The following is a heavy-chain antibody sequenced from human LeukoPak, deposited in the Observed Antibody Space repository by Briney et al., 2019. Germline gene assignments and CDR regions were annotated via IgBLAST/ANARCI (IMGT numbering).Heavy chain of an antibody. V-gene: IGHV1-18*04. CDR2: ISAYNGNT. CDR1: GYTFTDHY. J-gene: IGHJ6*03. D-gene: IGHD4-11*01. Sequence: GASVKVSCKASGYTFTDHYMHWVRQAPGQGLEWMGWISAYNGNTNYAQKLQGRVTMTTDTSTSTAYMELRSLRSDDTAVYYCARLDYTVLFYYYYYYMDVWGKGTTVTISS. CDR3: ARLDYTVLFYYYYYYMDV.